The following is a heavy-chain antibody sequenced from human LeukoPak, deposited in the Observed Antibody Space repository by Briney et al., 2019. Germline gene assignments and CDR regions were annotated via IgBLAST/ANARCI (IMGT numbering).Heavy chain of an antibody. V-gene: IGHV3-23*01. Sequence: GGSLGLSCAASGFTFSNFAMSWFRQAPGRGLEWVSAAGTATDTSYADSVKGRFTISRDNSKNTLYLQMNSLGAEDTAVYYCAKEGSRRRFDFDSWGRGTLVTVSS. CDR3: AKEGSRRRFDFDS. CDR1: GFTFSNFA. CDR2: AGTATDT. J-gene: IGHJ4*02. D-gene: IGHD3-16*01.